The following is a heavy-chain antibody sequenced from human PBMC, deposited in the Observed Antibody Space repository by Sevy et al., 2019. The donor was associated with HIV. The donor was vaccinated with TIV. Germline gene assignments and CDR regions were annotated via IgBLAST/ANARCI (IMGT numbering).Heavy chain of an antibody. Sequence: GGSLRLSCAASGFTFSSYDMHWVRQATGKGLEWVSAIGTAGDTYYPGSVKGRFTISRENAKKSLYLQMNSLRAEDTAVYYCARDSSYCGGDCYFDYWGQGTLVTVSS. J-gene: IGHJ4*02. V-gene: IGHV3-13*01. D-gene: IGHD2-21*02. CDR2: IGTAGDT. CDR1: GFTFSSYD. CDR3: ARDSSYCGGDCYFDY.